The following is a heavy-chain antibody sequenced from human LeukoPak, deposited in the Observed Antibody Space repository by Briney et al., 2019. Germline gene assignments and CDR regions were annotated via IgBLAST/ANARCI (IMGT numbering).Heavy chain of an antibody. J-gene: IGHJ2*01. CDR2: IYHNGST. Sequence: SETLSLTCAVSGGSISSSNWWSWVRQPPGKGLEWIGEIYHNGSTNYNPSLKSRVTISVDKSKNQFSLKLSSVTAADTAVYYCARVYYSNSYDYWYFDLWGRGTLVTVSS. V-gene: IGHV4-4*02. CDR3: ARVYYSNSYDYWYFDL. D-gene: IGHD6-13*01. CDR1: GGSISSSNW.